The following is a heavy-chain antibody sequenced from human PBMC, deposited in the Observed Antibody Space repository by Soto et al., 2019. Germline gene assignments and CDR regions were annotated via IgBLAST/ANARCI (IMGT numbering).Heavy chain of an antibody. CDR2: IYYSGST. Sequence: PSETLSLTCTVSGGSISSDDYYWSWIRQPPGKGLEWVGYIYYSGSTYYNPSLKSRLTISVDTSKNQFSLKLSSVTAADTAVYYCAKIVGVSRVVFDIWGQGTMVTVSS. D-gene: IGHD1-26*01. J-gene: IGHJ3*02. CDR1: GGSISSDDYY. V-gene: IGHV4-30-4*01. CDR3: AKIVGVSRVVFDI.